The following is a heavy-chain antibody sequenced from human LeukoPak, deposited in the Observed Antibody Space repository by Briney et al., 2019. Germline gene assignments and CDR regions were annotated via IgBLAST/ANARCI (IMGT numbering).Heavy chain of an antibody. Sequence: SETLSLTCTVSGGSMTGYYWRWIRQPPGKGLEWIGNVYFGGSTKYNPSLESRVTISIDTSKRQFSLDLSSVTAADTAVYYCARRVAATGMVDSWGQGTLVTVSS. CDR1: GGSMTGYY. J-gene: IGHJ4*02. V-gene: IGHV4-4*09. CDR3: ARRVAATGMVDS. CDR2: VYFGGST. D-gene: IGHD6-25*01.